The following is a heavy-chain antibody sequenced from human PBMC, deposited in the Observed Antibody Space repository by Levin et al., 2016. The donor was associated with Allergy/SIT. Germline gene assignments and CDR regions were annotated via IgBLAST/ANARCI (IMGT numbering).Heavy chain of an antibody. D-gene: IGHD3-10*01. CDR2: IIPILGTT. CDR3: ARDPMVRGLPGY. Sequence: SVKVSCKASGGAFSSFTLSWARQAPGQGLEWMGRIIPILGTTNYAQKFQGRVTIAADKSTTTVYMELSSLRSEDTAVYYCARDPMVRGLPGYWGQGTLVTVSS. J-gene: IGHJ4*02. CDR1: GGAFSSFT. V-gene: IGHV1-69*08.